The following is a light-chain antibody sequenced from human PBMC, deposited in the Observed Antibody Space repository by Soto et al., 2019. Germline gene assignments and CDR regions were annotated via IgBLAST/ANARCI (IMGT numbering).Light chain of an antibody. CDR3: SSYTSSSTYV. CDR1: SSDVGAYNF. V-gene: IGLV2-14*01. Sequence: QSALTQPASVSGSPGQSITISCTGTSSDVGAYNFVSWYQQHPGKAPKLMIYDVTNRPSGVSYRFSGSKSGNTASLTISGLQAEDEADYYCSSYTSSSTYVFGTGTKVTAL. J-gene: IGLJ1*01. CDR2: DVT.